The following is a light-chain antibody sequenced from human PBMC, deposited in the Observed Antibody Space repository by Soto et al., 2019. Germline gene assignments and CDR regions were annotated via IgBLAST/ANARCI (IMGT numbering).Light chain of an antibody. V-gene: IGKV4-1*01. J-gene: IGKJ5*01. CDR3: QQYYSSPIT. CDR2: WAS. Sequence: DIVMTQSPYSLAVPLGERATINCKSTQSVLYTSNNKNYLAWYQQKVGQPPKLLIYWASTRESGVPDRFSGSGSGTDFTLTISSLKAEDVALYYCQQYYSSPITFGQGTRLEIK. CDR1: QSVLYTSNNKNY.